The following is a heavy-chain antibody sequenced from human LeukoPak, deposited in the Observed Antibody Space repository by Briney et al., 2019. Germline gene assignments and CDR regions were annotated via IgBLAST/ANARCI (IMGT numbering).Heavy chain of an antibody. V-gene: IGHV1-2*02. CDR2: INPNSGGT. D-gene: IGHD2-15*01. J-gene: IGHJ4*02. CDR3: ARGDIVVVVASTEYYFDY. CDR1: GYTFTGYY. Sequence: GASVKASCKASGYTFTGYYMHWVRQAPGQGLEWMGWINPNSGGTNYAQKFQGRVTMTRDTSISTAYMELSRLRSDDTAVYYCARGDIVVVVASTEYYFDYWGQGTLVTVSS.